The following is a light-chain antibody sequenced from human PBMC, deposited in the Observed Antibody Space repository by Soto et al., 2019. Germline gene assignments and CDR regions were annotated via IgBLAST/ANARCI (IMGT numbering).Light chain of an antibody. J-gene: IGKJ4*01. CDR3: QQYGSSPPVT. CDR1: QSVSSSY. CDR2: GAS. Sequence: EIVLTQSPGTLSLSPGERATLSCRASQSVSSSYLAWYQQKPGQAPRLLIYGASSRATGSPNRFSGSGSGTDFTLTISRLEPEDFAVYYCQQYGSSPPVTFGGRTKVEIK. V-gene: IGKV3-20*01.